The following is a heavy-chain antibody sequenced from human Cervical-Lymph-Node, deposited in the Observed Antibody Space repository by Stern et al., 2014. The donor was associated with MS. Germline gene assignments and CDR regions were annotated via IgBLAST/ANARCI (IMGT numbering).Heavy chain of an antibody. CDR3: VPGSGAFDY. D-gene: IGHD3-10*01. Sequence: VQLVESGGGVVQPGTSLRLSCATSGFTFSSYAMHWVRQAPGQGLQWLAVISYDEKNENYADSVRGRFTISRDSSKKMLYLQMDSLTIDDTAVYYCVPGSGAFDYWGQGTLVIVSS. CDR1: GFTFSSYA. CDR2: ISYDEKNE. V-gene: IGHV3-30*03. J-gene: IGHJ4*02.